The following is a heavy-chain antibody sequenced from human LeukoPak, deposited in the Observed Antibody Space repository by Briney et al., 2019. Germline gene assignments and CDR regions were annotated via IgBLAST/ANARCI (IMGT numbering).Heavy chain of an antibody. J-gene: IGHJ4*02. CDR2: INSDGSTT. Sequence: GGSLRLSCAASGFTFSSYWMYWVRHAPGKGLVWVSRINSDGSTTSYADSVKGRFTISRDNAKSTLYLQMNSLSAEDTAVYYCAKDFRKAVAGLFDYWGQGTLVTVSS. V-gene: IGHV3-74*01. CDR1: GFTFSSYW. D-gene: IGHD6-19*01. CDR3: AKDFRKAVAGLFDY.